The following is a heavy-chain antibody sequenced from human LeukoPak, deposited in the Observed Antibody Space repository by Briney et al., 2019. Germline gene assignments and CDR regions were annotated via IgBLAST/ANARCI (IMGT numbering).Heavy chain of an antibody. CDR3: ARRRWTPRGVDY. Sequence: ASVKVSCKASGYTFTGYYMHWVRRAPGQGLEWMGWINPNSGDTNYAQKFQGRVTMTRDTSISTAYMELSRLRSDDTAVYYCARRRWTPRGVDYWGQGTLVTVSS. CDR2: INPNSGDT. D-gene: IGHD1-1*01. J-gene: IGHJ4*02. V-gene: IGHV1-2*02. CDR1: GYTFTGYY.